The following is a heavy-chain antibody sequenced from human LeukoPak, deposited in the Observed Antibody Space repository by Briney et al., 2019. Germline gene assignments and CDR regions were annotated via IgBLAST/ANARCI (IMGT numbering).Heavy chain of an antibody. CDR3: AKDEGFRAAAEGTPDY. Sequence: GRSLRLSCAAPGFTFSSYNIHWVRQAPGKGLEWVALISYDGSNKYYADSVKGRFTISRDNSKDTLYLQMNSLRAEDTAVYYCAKDEGFRAAAEGTPDYWGQGTLVTVSS. CDR2: ISYDGSNK. V-gene: IGHV3-30*18. CDR1: GFTFSSYN. D-gene: IGHD6-13*01. J-gene: IGHJ4*02.